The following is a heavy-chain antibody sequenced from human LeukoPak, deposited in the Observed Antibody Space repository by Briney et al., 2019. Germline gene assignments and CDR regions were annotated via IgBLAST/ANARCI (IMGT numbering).Heavy chain of an antibody. V-gene: IGHV1-69*05. D-gene: IGHD3-22*01. CDR1: GGTFSSYA. J-gene: IGHJ5*02. CDR2: VTPIFGTA. Sequence: SVKVSCTASGGTFSSYAISWGRQAPGQGLEWMGGVTPIFGTANYAQKFQGRVTITTDESTSTAYMELSSLRSEDTAVYYCARGGDYDSSGYFSWGQGTLVTVSS. CDR3: ARGGDYDSSGYFS.